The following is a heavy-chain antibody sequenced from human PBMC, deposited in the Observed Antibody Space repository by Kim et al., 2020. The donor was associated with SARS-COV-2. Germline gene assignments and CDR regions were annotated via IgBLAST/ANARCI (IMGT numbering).Heavy chain of an antibody. D-gene: IGHD2-15*01. Sequence: YPDSVRGRFTIARDNAKNTLYLQLNSLRTEDTGVYYCARKSADLNAAFDLWGQGTMVTVSS. CDR3: ARKSADLNAAFDL. J-gene: IGHJ3*01. V-gene: IGHV3-74*01.